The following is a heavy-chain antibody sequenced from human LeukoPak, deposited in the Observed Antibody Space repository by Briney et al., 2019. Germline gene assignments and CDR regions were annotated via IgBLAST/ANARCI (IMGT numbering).Heavy chain of an antibody. V-gene: IGHV3-23*01. CDR2: ISGSGGST. Sequence: GGSLRLSCAASGFTFSSYATSWVRQAPGKGLEWVSAISGSGGSTYYADSVKGRFTISRDNSKNTLYLQMNSLRAEDTAVYYCAKTSYYDFWSGRPHYYYYGMDVWGQGTTVTVSS. J-gene: IGHJ6*02. CDR1: GFTFSSYA. CDR3: AKTSYYDFWSGRPHYYYYGMDV. D-gene: IGHD3-3*01.